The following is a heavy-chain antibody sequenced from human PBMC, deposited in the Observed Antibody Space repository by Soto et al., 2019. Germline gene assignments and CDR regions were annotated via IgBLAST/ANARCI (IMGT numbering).Heavy chain of an antibody. V-gene: IGHV1-18*01. CDR3: ARVVVVVPAALPRPYDYYGMDV. CDR2: ISAYNGNT. J-gene: IGHJ6*01. Sequence: QVQLVQSGAEVKKPGASVKVSCKASGYTFTSYGISWVRQAPGQGLEWRGWISAYNGNTNYAQKLQGRVTMTTDTSTSTVYMELRSLRSDDTAVYYCARVVVVVPAALPRPYDYYGMDVWGQGTTVTVSS. D-gene: IGHD2-2*01. CDR1: GYTFTSYG.